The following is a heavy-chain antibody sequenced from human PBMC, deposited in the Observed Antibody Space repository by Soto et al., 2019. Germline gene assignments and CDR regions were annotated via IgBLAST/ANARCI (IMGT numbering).Heavy chain of an antibody. V-gene: IGHV4-30-4*01. Sequence: QVQLQESGPGLVRPSQTLSLPCSVSGASIYNGGYFWSWIRQSPGKGLEWSGHIHNSGSPYNNPSLNXRXTXSXXTAMNQCPPALTSVTAADTAMYYCATGPTAEKVDSWGQGILVTVSS. J-gene: IGHJ4*02. CDR1: GASIYNGGYF. CDR3: ATGPTAEKVDS. CDR2: IHNSGSP.